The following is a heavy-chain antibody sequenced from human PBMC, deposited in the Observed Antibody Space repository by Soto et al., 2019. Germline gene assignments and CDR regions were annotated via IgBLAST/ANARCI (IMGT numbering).Heavy chain of an antibody. CDR3: ARNFGVVTPAYYGMDV. CDR1: GGTFSSYA. Sequence: QVHLVQSGAEVKKPGSSVKVSCKASGGTFSSYAISWVRQAPGQGLEWMGGIIPIFGTANYAQKFQGRVTITADESTSTAYMELSSLRSEDTAVYYCARNFGVVTPAYYGMDVWGQGTTVTVSS. CDR2: IIPIFGTA. D-gene: IGHD3-3*01. V-gene: IGHV1-69*01. J-gene: IGHJ6*02.